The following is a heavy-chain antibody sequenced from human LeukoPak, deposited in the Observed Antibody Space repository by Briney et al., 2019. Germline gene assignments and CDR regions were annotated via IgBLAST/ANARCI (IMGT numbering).Heavy chain of an antibody. J-gene: IGHJ5*02. CDR2: IYTSGST. V-gene: IGHV4-61*02. CDR1: GGSISSGSYY. Sequence: PSETLSLTCTDSGGSISSGSYYWSWIRQPAGKGLEWIGRIYTSGSTNYNPSLKSRVTISVDTSKNQFSLKLSSVTAADTAVYYCARGVLLWFGENWFDPWGQGTPVTVSS. D-gene: IGHD3-10*01. CDR3: ARGVLLWFGENWFDP.